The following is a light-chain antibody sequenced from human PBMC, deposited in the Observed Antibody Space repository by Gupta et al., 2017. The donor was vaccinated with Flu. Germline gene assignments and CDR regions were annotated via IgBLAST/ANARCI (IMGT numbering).Light chain of an antibody. Sequence: YQLTQAPAMSVSPGQTATITCSGSALSKQYVYWHRQRPGQAPVLLIYKDTERASGIPDRISGSSSGTRVTLTIRGVQTEDEADYYCQSADITGASRVFGGGTKLSVL. CDR2: KDT. V-gene: IGLV3-25*02. J-gene: IGLJ3*02. CDR3: QSADITGASRV. CDR1: ALSKQY.